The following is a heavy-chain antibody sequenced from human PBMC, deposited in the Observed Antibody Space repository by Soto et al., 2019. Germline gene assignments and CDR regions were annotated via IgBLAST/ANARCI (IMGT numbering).Heavy chain of an antibody. V-gene: IGHV4-59*01. J-gene: IGHJ6*02. Sequence: QVQLQESGPGLVKPSETLSLTCTVSGGSISSYYWSWIRQPPGKGLEWIGYIFYSGSTNYNPSLKSRVTISVDTSKNLFSLKLSSVTAVDTAVYYCARDGGTNGMDVWGQGTTVTVSS. D-gene: IGHD3-3*01. CDR3: ARDGGTNGMDV. CDR2: IFYSGST. CDR1: GGSISSYY.